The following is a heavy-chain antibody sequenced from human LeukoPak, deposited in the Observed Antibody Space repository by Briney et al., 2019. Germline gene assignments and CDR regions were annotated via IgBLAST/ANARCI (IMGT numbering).Heavy chain of an antibody. CDR3: ARYYYDSSGYSRGDAFDI. D-gene: IGHD3-22*01. V-gene: IGHV4-59*08. J-gene: IGHJ3*02. CDR1: GGSISSYY. CDR2: IYYSGST. Sequence: SETLSLTCTVSGGSISSYYWSWIRQPPGKGLEWIGYIYYSGSTYYNPSLKSRVTISVDTSKNQFSLKLSSVTAADTAVYYCARYYYDSSGYSRGDAFDIWGQGTMVTVSS.